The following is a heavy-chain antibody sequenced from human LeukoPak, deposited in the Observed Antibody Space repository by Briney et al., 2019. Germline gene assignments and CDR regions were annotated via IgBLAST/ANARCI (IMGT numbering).Heavy chain of an antibody. V-gene: IGHV4-4*07. Sequence: SETLSLTCTVSGGSISSYYWSWIRQPAGKGLELIGRIYTSGSTNYNPSFKSRVTMSVDTSKNQFSLRLSSVTAADTAVYYCATYCSSTNCLNDYSGQGTLVTVSS. J-gene: IGHJ4*02. CDR3: ATYCSSTNCLNDY. CDR2: IYTSGST. D-gene: IGHD2-2*01. CDR1: GGSISSYY.